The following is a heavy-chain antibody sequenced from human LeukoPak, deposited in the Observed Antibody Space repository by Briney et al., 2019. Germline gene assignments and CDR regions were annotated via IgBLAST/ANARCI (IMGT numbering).Heavy chain of an antibody. D-gene: IGHD6-13*01. Sequence: TVRVPRKASGGTFRSYAISCVRQAPGQGLEWREELIPIFGTANHAQNLQGRVTNTTHESTNTVYMALSSLGSEDTAVYYCAGDETPYSSSSSFDYWGQGTLVTVSS. CDR2: LIPIFGTA. CDR1: GGTFRSYA. J-gene: IGHJ4*02. CDR3: AGDETPYSSSSSFDY. V-gene: IGHV1-69*05.